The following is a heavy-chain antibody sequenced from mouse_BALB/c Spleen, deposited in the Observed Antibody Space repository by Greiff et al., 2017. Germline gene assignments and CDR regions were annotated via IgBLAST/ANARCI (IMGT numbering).Heavy chain of an antibody. J-gene: IGHJ4*01. CDR1: GFNIKDTY. CDR3: APLLPYYAMDY. CDR2: IDPANGNT. Sequence: EVQLQQSGAELVKPGASVKLSCTASGFNIKDTYMHWVKQRPEQGLEWIGRIDPANGNTKYDPKFQGKATITADTSSNTAYLQLSSLTSEDTAVYYCAPLLPYYAMDYWGQGTSVTVSS. V-gene: IGHV14-3*02. D-gene: IGHD1-1*01.